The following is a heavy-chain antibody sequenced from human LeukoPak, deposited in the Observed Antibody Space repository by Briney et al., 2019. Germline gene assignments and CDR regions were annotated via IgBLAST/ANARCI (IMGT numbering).Heavy chain of an antibody. CDR2: IRYDGSNK. J-gene: IGHJ4*02. Sequence: PGGSLRLSCAASGFTFSDYYMSWIRQAPGKGLEWVAFIRYDGSNKYYADSVKGRFTISRDNSKNTLYLQMNSLRAEDTAVYYCANLNDYWGQGTLVTVSS. CDR1: GFTFSDYY. V-gene: IGHV3-30*02. CDR3: ANLNDY.